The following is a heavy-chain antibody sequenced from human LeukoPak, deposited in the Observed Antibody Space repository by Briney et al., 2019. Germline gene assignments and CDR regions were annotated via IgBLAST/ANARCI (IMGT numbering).Heavy chain of an antibody. J-gene: IGHJ5*02. V-gene: IGHV4-31*03. Sequence: SETLSLTCTVSGGSISSGGYYWSWIRQHPGKGLEWIGYIYYSGSTYYNPSLKSRVTISVGTSKNQFSLKLSSVTAADTAAYYCARGGNKEQNWFDPWGQGTLVTVSS. CDR1: GGSISSGGYY. D-gene: IGHD1-26*01. CDR3: ARGGNKEQNWFDP. CDR2: IYYSGST.